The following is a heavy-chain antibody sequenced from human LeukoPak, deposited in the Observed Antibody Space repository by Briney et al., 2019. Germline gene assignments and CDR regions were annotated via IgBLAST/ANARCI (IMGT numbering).Heavy chain of an antibody. CDR1: GGSISSYY. Sequence: SETLSLTCTVSGGSISSYYWSWIRQPPGKGLEWIGYIYYSGSTNYNPSLKSRVTISVDTSKNQFSPKLSSVTAADTAVYYCARVTGSYMDYWGQGTLVTVSS. V-gene: IGHV4-59*08. CDR2: IYYSGST. D-gene: IGHD3-10*01. J-gene: IGHJ4*02. CDR3: ARVTGSYMDY.